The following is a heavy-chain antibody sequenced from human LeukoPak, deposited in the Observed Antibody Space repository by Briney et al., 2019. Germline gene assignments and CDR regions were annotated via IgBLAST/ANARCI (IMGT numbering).Heavy chain of an antibody. CDR1: GFGVSDYY. J-gene: IGHJ3*02. D-gene: IGHD2-21*02. CDR3: ARGKAVVVTARAFDI. Sequence: GSLRLSCAVSGFGVSDYYMSWIRQPPGKGLEWIGEINHSGSTNYNPSLKSRVTISVDTSKNQFSLKLSSVTAADTTVYYCARGKAVVVTARAFDIWGQGTMVTVSS. V-gene: IGHV4-34*01. CDR2: INHSGST.